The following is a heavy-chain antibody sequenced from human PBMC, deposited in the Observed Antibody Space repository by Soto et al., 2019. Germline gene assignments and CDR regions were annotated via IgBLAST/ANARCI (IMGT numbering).Heavy chain of an antibody. CDR2: VKSDGSST. J-gene: IGHJ4*02. CDR1: GFTFSSYR. CDR3: ARDFLTGFDY. Sequence: EVQLVQPGGGLVQPGGSLRLSCAASGFTFSSYRMHWVRHTPGKGLEWVSRVKSDGSSTDYADSVKGRFSISRDNAKNMLFLQMNSRRAEDTAVYYCARDFLTGFDYWGQGALVTVSS. V-gene: IGHV3-74*01.